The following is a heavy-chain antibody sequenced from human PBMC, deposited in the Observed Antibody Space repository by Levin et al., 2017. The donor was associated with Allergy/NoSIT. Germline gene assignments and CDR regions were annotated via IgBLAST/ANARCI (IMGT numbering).Heavy chain of an antibody. D-gene: IGHD3-10*01. J-gene: IGHJ4*02. Sequence: LSLTCAASGFTFSSYGMHWVRQGPGKGLEWVAVIWYDGSNKYYGDSVKGRFTISRDNSKNTLYLQMSSLRVEDTAVYYCAREGGSGRYYFDYWGQGTLVTVSS. CDR3: AREGGSGRYYFDY. CDR1: GFTFSSYG. CDR2: IWYDGSNK. V-gene: IGHV3-33*01.